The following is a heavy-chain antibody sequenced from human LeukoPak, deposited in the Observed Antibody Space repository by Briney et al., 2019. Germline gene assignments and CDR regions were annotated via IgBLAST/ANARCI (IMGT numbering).Heavy chain of an antibody. CDR2: ISNSGST. CDR1: GGAITSHY. CDR3: GRDALVGYFSYYYMDV. D-gene: IGHD2-15*01. J-gene: IGHJ6*03. V-gene: IGHV4-59*11. Sequence: SETLSLTCTVSGGAITSHYWTWIRQSPVKGLEWIGDISNSGSTSYNPSLKSRVTISIDTSKNQFSLKLSSVTAADTAVYYCGRDALVGYFSYYYMDVWAKGPRSPSP.